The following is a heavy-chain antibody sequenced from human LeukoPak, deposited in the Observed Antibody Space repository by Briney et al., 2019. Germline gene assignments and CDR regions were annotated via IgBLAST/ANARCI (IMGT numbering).Heavy chain of an antibody. CDR2: ITWNRDNI. Sequence: GGSLRLSCAASGFTFDDYAMHWVRQAPGKGLEWVSGITWNRDNIGYGDSVKGRFTISRDNVKNVLYLQMTSLRPEDTALYYCAKDLSSAITSALVLDVWGQGTAVIVSS. D-gene: IGHD3-22*01. V-gene: IGHV3-9*01. J-gene: IGHJ6*02. CDR1: GFTFDDYA. CDR3: AKDLSSAITSALVLDV.